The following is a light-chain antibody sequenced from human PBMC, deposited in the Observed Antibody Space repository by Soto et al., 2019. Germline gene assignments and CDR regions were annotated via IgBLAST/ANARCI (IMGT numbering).Light chain of an antibody. CDR3: QQYNKWPPYT. Sequence: EIVMTQSPATLFVSPGERATLSCRASQSVSSNLAWYQQKPGQAPRLLIYAASTRATGIPARFSGSGSGTEFTLTISSLQSEDFAVYYCQQYNKWPPYTFGQGTKLEIK. CDR1: QSVSSN. CDR2: AAS. V-gene: IGKV3-15*01. J-gene: IGKJ2*01.